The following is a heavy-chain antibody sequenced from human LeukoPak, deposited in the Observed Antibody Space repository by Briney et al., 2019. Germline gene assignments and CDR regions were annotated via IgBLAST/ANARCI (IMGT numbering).Heavy chain of an antibody. Sequence: PGGSLRLSCAASGFTFSSYSMNWVRQAPGKGLEWVSSISSSSSYIYYADSVKGRFTISRDNAKNSLYLQMNSLRAEDTAVYYCARVLRVVPAAPFDYWGQRTLVTVSS. D-gene: IGHD2-2*01. J-gene: IGHJ4*02. V-gene: IGHV3-21*01. CDR1: GFTFSSYS. CDR2: ISSSSSYI. CDR3: ARVLRVVPAAPFDY.